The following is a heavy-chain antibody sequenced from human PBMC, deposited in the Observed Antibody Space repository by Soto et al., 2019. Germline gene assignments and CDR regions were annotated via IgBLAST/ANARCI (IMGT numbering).Heavy chain of an antibody. D-gene: IGHD5-12*01. CDR2: INPNSGGT. J-gene: IGHJ5*02. V-gene: IGHV1-2*02. CDR3: ARGGGRGYNELDP. Sequence: ASVKVSCKASGYTFTAYYMQWVRQAPGQGLEWMGWINPNSGGTYHAQNFQGRVTMTRDTSTTTAYMELASLRSDDTAVYYCARGGGRGYNELDPWGHGTLVTVSS. CDR1: GYTFTAYY.